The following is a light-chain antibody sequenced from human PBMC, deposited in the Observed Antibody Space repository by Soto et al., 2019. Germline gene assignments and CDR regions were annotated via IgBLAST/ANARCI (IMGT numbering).Light chain of an antibody. CDR3: QQRSDWPST. CDR1: QSVSSY. J-gene: IGKJ4*01. V-gene: IGKV3-11*01. CDR2: DAS. Sequence: EIVLTQSPATLSLSPGERATLSCRASQSVSSYLAWYQQKPGQAPRLLIYDASNRATGIPVRFSGSGSGTDFTLTISSLVPDDFAVYYCQQRSDWPSTFGGGTKVQIK.